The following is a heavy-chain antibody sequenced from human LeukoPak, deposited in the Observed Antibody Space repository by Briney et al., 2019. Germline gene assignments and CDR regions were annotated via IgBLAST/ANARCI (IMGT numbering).Heavy chain of an antibody. V-gene: IGHV4-59*01. CDR2: VYYSGST. CDR3: ARGGYYMDV. CDR1: RGSTSNYC. Sequence: SETLSLTCTVSRGSTSNYCWSWIRQPPGKGLEWIGYVYYSGSTNYNPSLKSRVTISIVTSKNQFSLKLTSVTAADTAVYCCARGGYYMDVWGKGTTVTVSS. J-gene: IGHJ6*03.